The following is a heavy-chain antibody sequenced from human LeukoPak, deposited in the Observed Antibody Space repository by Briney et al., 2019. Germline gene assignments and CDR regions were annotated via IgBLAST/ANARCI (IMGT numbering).Heavy chain of an antibody. Sequence: QPGGSLRLSCAASGFTFSSYAMSWVRQAPGKGLEWVSAISGSGGSTYYADSVKGRFTISRDNSKNTLYLQMNSLRAEDTAVYYCAKDTSPVAGVLGYFQHWGQGTLVTVSS. J-gene: IGHJ1*01. CDR3: AKDTSPVAGVLGYFQH. D-gene: IGHD6-19*01. CDR1: GFTFSSYA. V-gene: IGHV3-23*01. CDR2: ISGSGGST.